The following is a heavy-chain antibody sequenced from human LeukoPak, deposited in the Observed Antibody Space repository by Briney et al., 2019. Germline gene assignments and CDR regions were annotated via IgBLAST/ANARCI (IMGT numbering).Heavy chain of an antibody. V-gene: IGHV4-34*01. D-gene: IGHD6-13*01. Sequence: HPSETLSLTCAVYGGSFSGYYWSWIRQPPGKGLEWIGEINHSGSTNFNPSLKSRVTISVDTSKNQFSLKLSSVTAADTAVYYCAIGRSRRHGIAAAGTRYYYGMDDWGQGTTVTVSS. J-gene: IGHJ6*02. CDR2: INHSGST. CDR3: AIGRSRRHGIAAAGTRYYYGMDD. CDR1: GGSFSGYY.